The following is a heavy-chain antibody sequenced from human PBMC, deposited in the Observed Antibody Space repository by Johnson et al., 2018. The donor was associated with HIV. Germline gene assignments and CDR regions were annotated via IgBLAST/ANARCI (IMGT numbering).Heavy chain of an antibody. J-gene: IGHJ3*02. D-gene: IGHD3-10*01. CDR2: IRYDGSNK. Sequence: QVQLVESGGGVVQPGRSLRLSCAASGFIFSSYDMHWVRQAPGKGLEWVAFIRYDGSNKYYADSVKGRFTISRDNSKNTRYLQMNSLRAEDTAVYYCAKAMVRGGNNAFDIWGQGTMVAVSS. CDR3: AKAMVRGGNNAFDI. V-gene: IGHV3-30*02. CDR1: GFIFSSYD.